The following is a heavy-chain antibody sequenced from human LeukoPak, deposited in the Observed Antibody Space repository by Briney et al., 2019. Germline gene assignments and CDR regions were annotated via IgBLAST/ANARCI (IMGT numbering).Heavy chain of an antibody. CDR1: GYTFTSYG. CDR2: ISAYNGST. J-gene: IGHJ5*02. D-gene: IGHD2-15*01. Sequence: ASVKVSCKASGYTFTSYGISWVRQAPGQGLEWMGWISAYNGSTNYAQKLQGRVTMTTDTSTSTAYMELRSLRSDDTAVYYCAREVEGTRALYNWFDPWGQGTLVTVSS. V-gene: IGHV1-18*04. CDR3: AREVEGTRALYNWFDP.